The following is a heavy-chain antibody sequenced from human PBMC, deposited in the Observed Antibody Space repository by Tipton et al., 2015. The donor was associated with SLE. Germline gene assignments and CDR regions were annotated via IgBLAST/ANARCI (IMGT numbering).Heavy chain of an antibody. CDR2: IYYSGST. J-gene: IGHJ4*02. V-gene: IGHV4-59*11. Sequence: TLSLTCTVSGGSISSHYWSWIRQPPGKGLEWIGYIYYSGSTNYNPSLKSRVTISVDTPKNQFSLKLSSVTAADTAVYYCARDPGIAVAGGDYWGQGTLVTVSS. D-gene: IGHD6-19*01. CDR3: ARDPGIAVAGGDY. CDR1: GGSISSHY.